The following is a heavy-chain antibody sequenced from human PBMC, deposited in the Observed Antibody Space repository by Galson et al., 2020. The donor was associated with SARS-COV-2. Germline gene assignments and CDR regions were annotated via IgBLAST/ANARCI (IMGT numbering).Heavy chain of an antibody. CDR2: ISAYNGDT. CDR3: ARDYSNNWYGALGY. D-gene: IGHD6-13*01. CDR1: GYTFTNYG. Sequence: GESLKISCKASGYTFTNYGFNWVRQAPGQGLEWMGWISAYNGDTKYAQNLQGRVTMTTDTSTNTAYMELRSLRSDDTAVYYCARDYSNNWYGALGYWGPGTLVTVSS. V-gene: IGHV1-18*01. J-gene: IGHJ4*02.